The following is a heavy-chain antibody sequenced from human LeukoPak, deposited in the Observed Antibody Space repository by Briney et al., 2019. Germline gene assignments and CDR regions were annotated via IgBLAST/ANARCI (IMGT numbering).Heavy chain of an antibody. Sequence: SETLSLTCVVYGGSFSGYYWTWIRQPPGKGLEWIGEIIHSGRTNYKPSLESRATLSVDTSKNQFSLKLSSVTAADTAVYYCARGVVLMHYATFDYWGQGSLVTVSS. CDR1: GGSFSGYY. J-gene: IGHJ4*02. CDR3: ARGVVLMHYATFDY. D-gene: IGHD2-8*01. V-gene: IGHV4-34*12. CDR2: IIHSGRT.